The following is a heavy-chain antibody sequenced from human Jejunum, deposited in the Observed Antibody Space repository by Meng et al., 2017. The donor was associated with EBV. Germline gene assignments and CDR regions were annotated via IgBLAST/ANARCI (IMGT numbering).Heavy chain of an antibody. V-gene: IGHV3-23*04. CDR2: VSGSGGNT. CDR1: GFTFSSYS. J-gene: IGHJ4*02. Sequence: DGQLVESGGGLVQPGGSLGLSCAASGFTFSSYSMSWVRQAPGKGLEWVSTVSGSGGNTYYADSVKGRFTISRDISKNTLYLQMNSLTAEDTAIYYCAKLLKYWGQGTLVTVSS. CDR3: AKLLKY.